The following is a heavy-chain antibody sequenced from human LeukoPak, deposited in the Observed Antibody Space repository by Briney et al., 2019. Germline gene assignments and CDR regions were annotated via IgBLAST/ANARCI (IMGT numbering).Heavy chain of an antibody. D-gene: IGHD3-16*01. V-gene: IGHV3-66*01. Sequence: GGSLRLSCAASGFTVSSNYMSWVRQAPGKGLEWVSVIYSGGSTYYADSVKGRFTISRDNSKNTLYLQMNSLRAEDTAVYYCARDHVLSGNYYYYMDVWGKGTTVTVSS. CDR3: ARDHVLSGNYYYYMDV. J-gene: IGHJ6*03. CDR2: IYSGGST. CDR1: GFTVSSNY.